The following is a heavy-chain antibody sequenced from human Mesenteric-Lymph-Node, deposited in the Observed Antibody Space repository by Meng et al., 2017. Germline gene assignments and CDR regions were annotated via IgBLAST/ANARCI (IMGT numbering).Heavy chain of an antibody. CDR2: IDDSGST. CDR1: GVSISSNIR. V-gene: IGHV4-4*02. J-gene: IGHJ4*02. CDR3: ARGKQDAWELLAY. Sequence: QVELHESRPGLWKPSGTLSLTCGVSGVSISSNIRWTWVRQPPGKGLEWIGDIDDSGSTNYNPSLNSRISISLDKSKNHFSLKVNSVTAADTAVYYCARGKQDAWELLAYWGQGALVTVSS. D-gene: IGHD1-26*01.